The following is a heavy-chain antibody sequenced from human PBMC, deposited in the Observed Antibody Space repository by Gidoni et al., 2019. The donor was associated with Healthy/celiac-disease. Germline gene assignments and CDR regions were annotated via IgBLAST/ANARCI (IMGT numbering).Heavy chain of an antibody. V-gene: IGHV1-24*01. CDR3: ATARGEITMVRGVMEYYFDY. CDR1: GYTLTELS. CDR2: FDPEDGET. D-gene: IGHD3-10*01. Sequence: QVQLVQSGAEVKKPGASVKVSCKVSGYTLTELSMHWVRQAPGKGLEWMGGFDPEDGETIYAQKFQGRVTMTEDTSTDTAYMELSSLRSEDTAVYYCATARGEITMVRGVMEYYFDYWGQGTLVTVSS. J-gene: IGHJ4*02.